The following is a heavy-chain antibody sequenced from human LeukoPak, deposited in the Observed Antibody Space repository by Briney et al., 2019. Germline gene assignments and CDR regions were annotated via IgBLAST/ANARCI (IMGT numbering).Heavy chain of an antibody. Sequence: SETLSLTCAVYGGSFSGYYWSWIRQPPGKGLEWIGEINHSGSTNYNPSLKSRVTISVDTSKNQFSLKLSSVTAADTAVYYCARGRSALGSPGYCSSTRCRYYYYGMDVWGQGTTVTVSS. D-gene: IGHD2-2*03. J-gene: IGHJ6*02. CDR2: INHSGST. CDR3: ARGRSALGSPGYCSSTRCRYYYYGMDV. CDR1: GGSFSGYY. V-gene: IGHV4-34*01.